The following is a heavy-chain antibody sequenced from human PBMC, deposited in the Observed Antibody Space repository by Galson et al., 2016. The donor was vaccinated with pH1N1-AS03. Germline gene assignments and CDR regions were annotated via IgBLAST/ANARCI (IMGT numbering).Heavy chain of an antibody. CDR1: GYIFNSYG. J-gene: IGHJ4*02. CDR2: ISVYTGKT. Sequence: SVKVSCKASGYIFNSYGIAWVRQAPGQGLEWMGWISVYTGKTNHAEKFQERVTMTRQISTTTAYLELRSLRSDDTAVYYCARGGDHASYWGQGTLVTVSS. CDR3: ARGGDHASY. V-gene: IGHV1-18*01. D-gene: IGHD3-10*01.